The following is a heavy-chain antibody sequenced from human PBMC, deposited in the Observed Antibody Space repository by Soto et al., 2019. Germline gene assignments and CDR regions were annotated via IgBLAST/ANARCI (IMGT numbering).Heavy chain of an antibody. V-gene: IGHV1-3*01. CDR3: ARMITAFSGIYFYLGESTEGGAFDI. J-gene: IGHJ3*02. Sequence: ASVKVSCKASGYTFTSYAMHWVRQAPGQRLEWMGWINAGNGNTKYSQKFQGRVTITRDTSASTAYMELSSMRSEDTAVYYCARMITAFSGIYFYLGESTEGGAFDIWGQGTMVTVSS. CDR1: GYTFTSYA. D-gene: IGHD3-16*01. CDR2: INAGNGNT.